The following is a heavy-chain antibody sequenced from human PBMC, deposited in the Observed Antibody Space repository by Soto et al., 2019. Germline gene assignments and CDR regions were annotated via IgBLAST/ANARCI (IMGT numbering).Heavy chain of an antibody. V-gene: IGHV1-2*04. CDR2: INPNSGGT. D-gene: IGHD3-10*01. CDR3: ARVPAGENNWFDP. CDR1: GYTFTGYY. J-gene: IGHJ5*02. Sequence: ASVKVSCKASGYTFTGYYMHWVRQAPGQGLEWMGWINPNSGGTNYAQKFQGWVTMTRETSISTAYMELSRLRSDDTAVYYCARVPAGENNWFDPWGQGTLVTVSS.